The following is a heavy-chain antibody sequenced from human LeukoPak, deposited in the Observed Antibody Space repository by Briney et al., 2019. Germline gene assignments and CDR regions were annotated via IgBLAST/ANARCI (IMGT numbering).Heavy chain of an antibody. V-gene: IGHV3-7*03. CDR2: IKLDGSEK. CDR1: GFTFGKYW. D-gene: IGHD4-17*01. Sequence: GGSLRLSCVASGFTFGKYWMSWVRQAPGKGLEWVANIKLDGSEKNYVDSVKGRFTISRDNTKNSLYLQMNSLRAEDTAVFYCARDRATVTYLDYWGQGTLVTVSS. J-gene: IGHJ4*02. CDR3: ARDRATVTYLDY.